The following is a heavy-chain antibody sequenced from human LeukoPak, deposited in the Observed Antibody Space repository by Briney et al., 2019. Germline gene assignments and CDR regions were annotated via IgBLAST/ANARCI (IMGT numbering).Heavy chain of an antibody. CDR3: ARAITMVRGARGAFDI. J-gene: IGHJ3*02. Sequence: GESLKISCKCSGYSFTSYWIGWVRQMPGKGLEWMGIIYPGDSDTRYSPSFQGQVTISADKSISTAYLQWSSLKASDTAMYYCARAITMVRGARGAFDIWGQGTMVTVSS. CDR2: IYPGDSDT. V-gene: IGHV5-51*01. CDR1: GYSFTSYW. D-gene: IGHD3-10*01.